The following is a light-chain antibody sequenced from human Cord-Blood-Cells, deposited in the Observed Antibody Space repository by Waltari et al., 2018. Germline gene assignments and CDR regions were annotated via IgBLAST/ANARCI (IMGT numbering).Light chain of an antibody. V-gene: IGLV2-14*01. CDR1: SSDVGGYNY. J-gene: IGLJ2*01. CDR2: EVS. CDR3: RSYTSSSTLVV. Sequence: QSALTQPASVSGSPGQSITISCTGTSSDVGGYNYVSWYQQHPGKAPKLMIYEVSNRPSWVSNRFSGSKSCNTASLTISGLQAEDEADYYCRSYTSSSTLVVFGGGTKLTVL.